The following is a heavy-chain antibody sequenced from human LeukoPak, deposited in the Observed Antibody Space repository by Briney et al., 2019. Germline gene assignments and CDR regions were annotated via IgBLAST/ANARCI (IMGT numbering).Heavy chain of an antibody. Sequence: SETLSLTCTVSGGSISSSSYYWGWIRQSPGTGLEWIGYIYNSGSTYYNPFLRSRVAISIDTSKNRFSLRLDSVTAADTAVYFCATTARHCSEYWGQGTLVTVSS. CDR2: IYNSGST. D-gene: IGHD6-6*01. CDR1: GGSISSSSYY. CDR3: ATTARHCSEY. V-gene: IGHV4-30-4*08. J-gene: IGHJ4*02.